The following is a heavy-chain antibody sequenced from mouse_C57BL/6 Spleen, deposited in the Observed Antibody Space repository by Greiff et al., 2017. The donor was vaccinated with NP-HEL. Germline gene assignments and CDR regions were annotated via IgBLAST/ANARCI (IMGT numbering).Heavy chain of an antibody. J-gene: IGHJ2*01. V-gene: IGHV1-69*01. CDR2: IDPSDSYT. CDR1: GYTFTSYW. CDR3: ARAVSAGYNFDY. D-gene: IGHD3-2*02. Sequence: QVQLQQPGAELVMPGASVKLSCKASGYTFTSYWMHWVKQRPGHGLEWIGEIDPSDSYTNYNQKFKGKSTLTVDKSSSTAYMQLSSLTSEDSAVYYCARAVSAGYNFDYWGQGTTLTVSS.